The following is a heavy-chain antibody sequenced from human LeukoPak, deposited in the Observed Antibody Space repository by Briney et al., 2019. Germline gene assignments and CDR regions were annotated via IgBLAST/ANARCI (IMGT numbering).Heavy chain of an antibody. CDR3: ARNVPGAYYFDY. V-gene: IGHV4-34*01. CDR2: INHSGST. J-gene: IGHJ4*02. D-gene: IGHD6-6*01. CDR1: GGSFSGYY. Sequence: PSETLSLTCAVYGGSFSGYYWSWIRQPPGKGLEWIGEINHSGSTNYNPSLKSRVTISVDTSKNQFSLKLSSVTAADTAVYYCARNVPGAYYFDYWGQGTLVTVSS.